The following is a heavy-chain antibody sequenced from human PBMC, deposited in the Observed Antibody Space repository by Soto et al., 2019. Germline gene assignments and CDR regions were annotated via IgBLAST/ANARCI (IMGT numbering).Heavy chain of an antibody. Sequence: FGPTLVNPPGTLRLKCTVSVLSLNTGHLVVSLIRQPPGKALEWLAHIFSNDEKSYSTSLKSRLTISKDTSRSQVVLTMTNMDPVDSATYYCALIKDCSRTDCYLASFDPWGQGTLVTVA. V-gene: IGHV2-26*01. J-gene: IGHJ5*02. CDR1: VLSLNTGHLV. D-gene: IGHD2-2*01. CDR2: IFSNDEK. CDR3: ALIKDCSRTDCYLASFDP.